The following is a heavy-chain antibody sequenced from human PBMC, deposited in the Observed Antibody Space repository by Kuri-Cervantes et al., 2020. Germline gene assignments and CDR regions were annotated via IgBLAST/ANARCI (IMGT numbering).Heavy chain of an antibody. V-gene: IGHV7-4-1*02. CDR2: INTNTGNP. J-gene: IGHJ4*02. CDR3: ARDSPSMVRGVIIPHFDY. Sequence: ASVKVSCKASGYTFTSYAMNWVRQAPGQGLGWMGWINTNTGNPTYAQGFTGRFVFSLDTSVSTAYLQISSLKAEDTAVYYCARDSPSMVRGVIIPHFDYWGQGTLVTVSS. CDR1: GYTFTSYA. D-gene: IGHD3-10*01.